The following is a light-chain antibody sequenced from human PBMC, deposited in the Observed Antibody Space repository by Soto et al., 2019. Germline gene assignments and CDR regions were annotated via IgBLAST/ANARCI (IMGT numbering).Light chain of an antibody. CDR2: DAS. CDR1: QDIRNY. Sequence: DIQMNQSPSSLSASVGDRVTITCQASQDIRNYLNWYQQKPGKAPKLLIYDASNLETGVPSRFSGSGSGTDFTFTISRLQPEDIATYYCQQYDNLPLTFGGGTKVDI. CDR3: QQYDNLPLT. J-gene: IGKJ4*01. V-gene: IGKV1-33*01.